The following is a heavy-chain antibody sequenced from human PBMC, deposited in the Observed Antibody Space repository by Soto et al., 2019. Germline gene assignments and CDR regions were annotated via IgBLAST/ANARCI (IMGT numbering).Heavy chain of an antibody. J-gene: IGHJ4*02. V-gene: IGHV1-69*02. CDR1: GGTFSSYT. CDR3: ARAVDSHFDY. D-gene: IGHD5-12*01. CDR2: IIPILGIA. Sequence: QVQLVQSGAEVKKPGSSVKVSCKASGGTFSSYTISWVRQAPGQGLEWMGRIIPILGIANYAQKFQGRVMIXXDKSTSTAYMELSSLRSEDTAVYYCARAVDSHFDYWGQGTLVTVSS.